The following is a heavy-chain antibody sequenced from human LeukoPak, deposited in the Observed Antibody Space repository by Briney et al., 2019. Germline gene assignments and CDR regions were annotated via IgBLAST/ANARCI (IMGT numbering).Heavy chain of an antibody. Sequence: SVKVSCKASGGTFSSYAISWVRQAPGQGLEWMGGIIPIFGTANYAQKFQGRVTITADESTSTAYMELSSLRSEDTAVYYCAKDTSGSTSYSYHYGMDVWGQGTTVTVSS. J-gene: IGHJ6*02. CDR1: GGTFSSYA. CDR3: AKDTSGSTSYSYHYGMDV. V-gene: IGHV1-69*01. D-gene: IGHD3-22*01. CDR2: IIPIFGTA.